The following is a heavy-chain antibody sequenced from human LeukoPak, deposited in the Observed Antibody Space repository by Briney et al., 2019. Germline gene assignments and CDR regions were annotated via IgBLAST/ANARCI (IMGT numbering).Heavy chain of an antibody. J-gene: IGHJ6*03. CDR1: GGSISSYY. V-gene: IGHV4-59*01. CDR3: ARVLTELSYYYYMDV. D-gene: IGHD1-14*01. Sequence: SETLSLTCTVSGGSISSYYWSWIRQPPGKGLEWIGYIYYSGSTNYNPSLKSRVTISVDTSKNQFSLKLSSVTAADTAVYYCARVLTELSYYYYMDVWGKGTTVTVSS. CDR2: IYYSGST.